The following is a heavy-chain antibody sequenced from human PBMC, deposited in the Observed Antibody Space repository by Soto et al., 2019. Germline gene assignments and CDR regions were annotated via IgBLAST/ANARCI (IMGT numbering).Heavy chain of an antibody. Sequence: SETLSLTCTVSGGSISVYYWSWMRHSPGKGLEYIGYIYYRGSTNYNPSLKSRVTMSVDTSRNQFSLKVNSVTAADTAVYYCARQQLLPFYYALDVWGQGTTVTVSS. V-gene: IGHV4-59*01. CDR3: ARQQLLPFYYALDV. J-gene: IGHJ6*02. D-gene: IGHD6-13*01. CDR1: GGSISVYY. CDR2: IYYRGST.